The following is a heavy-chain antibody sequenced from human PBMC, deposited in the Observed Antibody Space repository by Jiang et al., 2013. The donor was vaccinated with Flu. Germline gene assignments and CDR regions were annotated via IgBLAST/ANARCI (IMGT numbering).Heavy chain of an antibody. V-gene: IGHV3-23*01. J-gene: IGHJ4*02. D-gene: IGHD3-10*01. CDR1: GFIFNNYA. CDR2: ISGSGGST. Sequence: VQLLESGGGLEQPGGSLRLSCVASGFIFNNYALSWVRQAPGKGLEWVSAISGSGGSTYYADSVKGRFTISRDNSKNTLYLQMNSLRAEDTAVYYCALKTGSGSYCFDYWGQGTLVTVSS. CDR3: ALKTGSGSYCFDY.